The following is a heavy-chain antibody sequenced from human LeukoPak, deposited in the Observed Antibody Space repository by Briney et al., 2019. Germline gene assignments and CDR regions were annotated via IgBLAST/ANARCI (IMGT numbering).Heavy chain of an antibody. J-gene: IGHJ5*02. CDR2: IRNKAYGGTT. CDR3: TRARGSFPPHWFDP. CDR1: GFTFGDYA. V-gene: IGHV3-49*04. D-gene: IGHD6-19*01. Sequence: GRSLRLSCTASGFTFGDYAMSWVRQAPGKRLEWVGFIRNKAYGGTTEYAASVKGRFTISRDDSNSIAYLQLNSLNTEHTALYYCTRARGSFPPHWFDPWGQGTLVTVSS.